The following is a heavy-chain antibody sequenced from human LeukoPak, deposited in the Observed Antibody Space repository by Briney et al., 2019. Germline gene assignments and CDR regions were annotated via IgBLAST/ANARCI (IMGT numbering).Heavy chain of an antibody. CDR1: GFTLSSYA. J-gene: IGHJ4*02. CDR2: INSDGSST. Sequence: PGGSLRLSCVVSGFTLSSYAMSWVRQAPGKGLVWVSRINSDGSSTSYADSVKGRFTISRDNAKNTLDLQMNRLRAEDTAVYYCARDPGYSSSWDYFDYWGQGTLVTVSS. V-gene: IGHV3-74*01. CDR3: ARDPGYSSSWDYFDY. D-gene: IGHD6-13*01.